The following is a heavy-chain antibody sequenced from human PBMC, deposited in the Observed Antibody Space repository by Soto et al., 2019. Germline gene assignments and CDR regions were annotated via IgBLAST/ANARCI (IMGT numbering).Heavy chain of an antibody. J-gene: IGHJ3*02. Sequence: EVQLVESGGGLIQPGGSLRLSCAASGFTVSSNYMSWVRQAPGKGLEWVLVIYSGGSTYYADSVKGRFTISRDNSKNTLYLQMNSLRAEDTAVYYCARVRGYSSSFNAFDIWGQGTMVTVSS. CDR1: GFTVSSNY. V-gene: IGHV3-53*01. CDR2: IYSGGST. CDR3: ARVRGYSSSFNAFDI. D-gene: IGHD6-6*01.